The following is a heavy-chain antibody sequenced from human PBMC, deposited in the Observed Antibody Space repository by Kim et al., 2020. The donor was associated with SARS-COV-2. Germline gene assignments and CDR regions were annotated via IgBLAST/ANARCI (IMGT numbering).Heavy chain of an antibody. CDR3: ARDRGVYDILTGYYGSEGFDY. D-gene: IGHD3-9*01. CDR2: IWYDGSNK. J-gene: IGHJ4*02. CDR1: GFTFSSYG. V-gene: IGHV3-33*01. Sequence: GGSLRLSCAASGFTFSSYGMHWVRQAPGKGLEWVAVIWYDGSNKYYADSVKGRFTISRDNSKNTLYLQMNSLRAEDTAVYYCARDRGVYDILTGYYGSEGFDYWGQGTLVTVSS.